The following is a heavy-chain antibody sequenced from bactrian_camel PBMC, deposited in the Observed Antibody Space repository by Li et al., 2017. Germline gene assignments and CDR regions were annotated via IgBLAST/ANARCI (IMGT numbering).Heavy chain of an antibody. V-gene: IGHV3S36*01. D-gene: IGHD1*01. CDR2: ISSASGGST. Sequence: VQLVESGGGLVQPGGSLRISCAASGFSRDDSGMGWVRQAPGKGLDWVSSISSASGGSTYYADSVKGRFTISRDNAEKTVYLQMNNLLPEDTAVYYCVRDPGNGLALGYGGQGTQVTVS. CDR1: GFSRDDSG. J-gene: IGHJ6*01. CDR3: VRDPGNGLALGY.